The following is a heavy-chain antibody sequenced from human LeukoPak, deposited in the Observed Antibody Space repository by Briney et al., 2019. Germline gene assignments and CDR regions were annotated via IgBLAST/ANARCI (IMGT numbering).Heavy chain of an antibody. CDR1: GLTFSTYG. V-gene: IGHV3-30*02. J-gene: IGHJ3*02. D-gene: IGHD4-17*01. Sequence: GGSLRLSCAASGLTFSTYGMHWVRQAPGKGLEWVAFIQFDGSDKFYADSVKGRFTISRDNSKNTLYLQMNSLRTDDTAMYYCATTTSRTAFDIWGQGTMVTVSS. CDR2: IQFDGSDK. CDR3: ATTTSRTAFDI.